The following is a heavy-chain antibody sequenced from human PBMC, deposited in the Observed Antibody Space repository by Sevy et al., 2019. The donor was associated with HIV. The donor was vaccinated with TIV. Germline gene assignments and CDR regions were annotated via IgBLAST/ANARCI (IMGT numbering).Heavy chain of an antibody. CDR3: GRDFGVGSNSGPSIPPFFFYYFDS. Sequence: GGSLRLSCAASGFSLDDYAMHWVRQSSGKGLEWVAGISWNSGSIGYADSVKGRFTISRDNARNTLYLQMNNMRSEDTALYYCGRDFGVGSNSGPSIPPFFFYYFDSWGQGTLVTVSS. D-gene: IGHD1-26*01. V-gene: IGHV3-9*01. J-gene: IGHJ4*02. CDR2: ISWNSGSI. CDR1: GFSLDDYA.